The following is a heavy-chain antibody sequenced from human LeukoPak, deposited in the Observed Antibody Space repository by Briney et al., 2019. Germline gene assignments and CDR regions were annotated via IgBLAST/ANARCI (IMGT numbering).Heavy chain of an antibody. V-gene: IGHV3-15*01. J-gene: IGHJ4*02. D-gene: IGHD6-19*01. CDR1: GFTFINAW. CDR3: MTNYRSGWYFSPGGGGGWTKED. CDR2: IKSKADGGIT. Sequence: VKPGGSLRLSCAASGFTFINAWMTWVRRAPGKGLDWVGHIKSKADGGITDYATPVKGRITIYRDDSKNTAYLQMNSLRTADTALYYCMTNYRSGWYFSPGGGGGWTKEDWGQGTLVTVSS.